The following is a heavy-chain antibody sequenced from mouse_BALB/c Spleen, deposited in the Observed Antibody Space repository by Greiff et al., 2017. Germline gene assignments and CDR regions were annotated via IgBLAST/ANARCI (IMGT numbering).Heavy chain of an antibody. Sequence: EVKLVESGGGLVQPGGSRKLSCAASGFTFSSFGMHWVRQAPEKGLEWVAYISSGSSTIYYADTVKGRFTISRDNPKNTLFLQMTSLRSEDTAMYYCARRYYGSSYAMDYWGQGTSVTVSS. D-gene: IGHD1-1*01. CDR1: GFTFSSFG. V-gene: IGHV5-17*02. CDR2: ISSGSSTI. CDR3: ARRYYGSSYAMDY. J-gene: IGHJ4*01.